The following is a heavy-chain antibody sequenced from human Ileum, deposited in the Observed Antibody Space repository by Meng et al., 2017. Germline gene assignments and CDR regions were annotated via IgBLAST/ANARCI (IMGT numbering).Heavy chain of an antibody. CDR2: IETSGAT. J-gene: IGHJ4*02. CDR3: ARDVGDCISGSCYSDYLDY. CDR1: GFTFKNYG. V-gene: IGHV3-48*03. Sequence: GESLKISCAASGFTFKNYGMIWVRQAPGKGLEYVSYIETSGATYYADAVKGRFTISRDNAKNSLYLQMNSLRVEDTAVYYCARDVGDCISGSCYSDYLDYWGQGTLVTVSS. D-gene: IGHD2-15*01.